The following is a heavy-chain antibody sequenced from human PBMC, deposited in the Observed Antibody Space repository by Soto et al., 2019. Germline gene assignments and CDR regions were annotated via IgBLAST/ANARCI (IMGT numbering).Heavy chain of an antibody. J-gene: IGHJ5*02. V-gene: IGHV3-23*01. Sequence: EVQLLESGGGLVQPGGSLRLSCAASGFTFSSYAMSWVRQAPGKGLEWVSAISGSGGSTYYADSGKGRFTISRDNSKNKMYLQMNSLSAEDTAVYYCATSVGRAVTAAWFDPWGQGTLVTVSS. CDR1: GFTFSSYA. CDR3: ATSVGRAVTAAWFDP. CDR2: ISGSGGST. D-gene: IGHD2-21*02.